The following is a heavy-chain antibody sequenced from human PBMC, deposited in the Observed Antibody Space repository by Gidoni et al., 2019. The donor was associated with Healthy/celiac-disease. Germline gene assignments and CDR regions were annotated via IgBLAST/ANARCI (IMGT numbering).Heavy chain of an antibody. CDR3: AGVPAATRGYGMDV. V-gene: IGHV3-15*01. CDR1: GFTFSNAW. CDR2: IKSKTDGGRT. D-gene: IGHD2-2*01. Sequence: EVQLVESGGGLVKPGGSLRLSCAASGFTFSNAWMGWVRQAPGKGLGWVGSIKSKTDGGRTDYAATVKGRFTITRDDSKNTLYLQMNSLKTEDTAVYYCAGVPAATRGYGMDVWGQGTTVTVSS. J-gene: IGHJ6*02.